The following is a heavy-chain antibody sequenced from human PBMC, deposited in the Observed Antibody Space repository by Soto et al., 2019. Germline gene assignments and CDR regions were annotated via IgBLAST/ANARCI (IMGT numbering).Heavy chain of an antibody. Sequence: LSLTCTVSGGTISSYYWSWIRQPSGKGLEWIGRIYTSGSTNYNPSLKSRVTMSIDTSKNQLSLRLSSVTAADTAVYYCASGRYCSGGSCYYSYGMEVWGQGTKVTVSS. CDR3: ASGRYCSGGSCYYSYGMEV. V-gene: IGHV4-4*07. D-gene: IGHD2-15*01. CDR1: GGTISSYY. CDR2: IYTSGST. J-gene: IGHJ6*02.